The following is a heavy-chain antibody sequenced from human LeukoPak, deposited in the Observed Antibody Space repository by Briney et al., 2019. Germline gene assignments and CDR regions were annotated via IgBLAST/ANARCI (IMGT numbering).Heavy chain of an antibody. CDR3: ARVAGYSGSGSDDY. CDR2: FDPEDGET. J-gene: IGHJ4*02. Sequence: ASVKVSCKVSGYTLTELSMHWVRQAPGKGLERMGGFDPEDGETIYAQKFQGRVTMTEDTSTDTAYMELSSLRSEDTAVYYCARVAGYSGSGSDDYWGQGTLVTVSS. D-gene: IGHD3-10*01. V-gene: IGHV1-24*01. CDR1: GYTLTELS.